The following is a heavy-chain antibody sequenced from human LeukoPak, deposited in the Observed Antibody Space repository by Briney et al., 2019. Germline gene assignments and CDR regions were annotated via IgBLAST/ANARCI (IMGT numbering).Heavy chain of an antibody. CDR2: IKQDGSEK. CDR3: ARTTYYDPQLFKNNYYYYGMDV. V-gene: IGHV3-7*03. D-gene: IGHD3-3*01. Sequence: GGSLRLSCAASGFTFSSYWMSWVRQAPGKGLEWVANIKQDGSEKYYVDSVKGRFTISRDNAKNSLYLQMNSLRAEDTAVYYCARTTYYDPQLFKNNYYYYGMDVWGQGTTVTVSS. J-gene: IGHJ6*02. CDR1: GFTFSSYW.